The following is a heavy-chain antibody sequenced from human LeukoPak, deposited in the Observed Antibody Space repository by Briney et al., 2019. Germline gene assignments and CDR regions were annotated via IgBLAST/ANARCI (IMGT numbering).Heavy chain of an antibody. Sequence: GASVKVSCKASGYTFTSYGISWVRQAPGQGLEWMGCINPNSGDTTYAQTFQGRVTITRDTSISTAYMELSSLTFDDTAVYSCARVVVVEWADGFDIWGQGTMVAVPS. CDR2: INPNSGDT. V-gene: IGHV1-2*02. CDR1: GYTFTSYG. CDR3: ARVVVVEWADGFDI. J-gene: IGHJ3*02. D-gene: IGHD2-21*01.